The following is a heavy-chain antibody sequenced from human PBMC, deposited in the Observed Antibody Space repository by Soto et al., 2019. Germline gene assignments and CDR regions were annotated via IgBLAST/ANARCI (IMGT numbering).Heavy chain of an antibody. D-gene: IGHD2-2*02. Sequence: ASVKVSCKASGYTFTGYYMHWVRQAPGQGLEWLGWINPNSGGTNYAQKFQGWVTMTRDTSIRTAYMELSRLRSDDTAVYYRARDRSFCRSNGGYRSGLDVWAQGTTVTVSS. CDR2: INPNSGGT. J-gene: IGHJ6*02. CDR3: ARDRSFCRSNGGYRSGLDV. V-gene: IGHV1-2*04. CDR1: GYTFTGYY.